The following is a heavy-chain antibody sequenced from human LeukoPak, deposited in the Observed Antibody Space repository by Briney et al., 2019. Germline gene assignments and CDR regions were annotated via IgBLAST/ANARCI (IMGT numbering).Heavy chain of an antibody. CDR1: GYTFTSYG. J-gene: IGHJ5*02. CDR3: ARASGYSYGYH. D-gene: IGHD5-18*01. CDR2: ISAYNGNT. V-gene: IGHV1-18*01. Sequence: ASVKVSCKASGYTFTSYGISWVRQAPGQGLEWMGWISAYNGNTNYAQKFQGRVTITADKSTSTAYMELSSLRSEDTAVYYCARASGYSYGYHWGQGTLVTVSS.